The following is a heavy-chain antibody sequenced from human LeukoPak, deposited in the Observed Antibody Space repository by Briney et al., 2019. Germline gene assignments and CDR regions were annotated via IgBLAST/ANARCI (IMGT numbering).Heavy chain of an antibody. CDR1: GYTFTSYY. Sequence: ASVKVSCKASGYTFTSYYMHWVRQAPGQGLEWMGIINPSGGSTSYAQKFQGRVTMTRDTSTSTVYMELSSLRSEDMAVYYCARDFIMVRGVMSGWFDPWGQGTLVTVSS. D-gene: IGHD3-10*01. CDR2: INPSGGST. CDR3: ARDFIMVRGVMSGWFDP. J-gene: IGHJ5*02. V-gene: IGHV1-46*01.